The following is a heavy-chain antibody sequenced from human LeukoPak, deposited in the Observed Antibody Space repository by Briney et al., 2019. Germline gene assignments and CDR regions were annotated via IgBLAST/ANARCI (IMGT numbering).Heavy chain of an antibody. CDR2: IYTSGST. CDR1: GGSISSGSYY. CDR3: ARVATIVVVPFYYYYMDV. V-gene: IGHV4-61*02. D-gene: IGHD2-2*01. J-gene: IGHJ6*03. Sequence: SETLSLTCTVSGGSISSGSYYWSWIRQPAGKGLEWIGRIYTSGSTNYNPSLKSRVTISVDTSKDQFSLKLSSVTAADTAVYYCARVATIVVVPFYYYYMDVWGKGTTVTVSS.